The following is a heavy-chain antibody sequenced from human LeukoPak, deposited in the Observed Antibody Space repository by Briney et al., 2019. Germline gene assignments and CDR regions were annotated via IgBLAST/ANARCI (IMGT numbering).Heavy chain of an antibody. V-gene: IGHV1-2*06. CDR1: GYTFTGYY. J-gene: IGHJ4*02. Sequence: ASVKVSCKASGYTFTGYYMHWVRQAPGQGLEWMGRINPNSGGTNYAQKFQGRVTMTRDTSISTAYTELSRLRSDDTAVYYCAVTYYYDSSGYYYGLAFDYWGQGTLVTVSS. D-gene: IGHD3-22*01. CDR2: INPNSGGT. CDR3: AVTYYYDSSGYYYGLAFDY.